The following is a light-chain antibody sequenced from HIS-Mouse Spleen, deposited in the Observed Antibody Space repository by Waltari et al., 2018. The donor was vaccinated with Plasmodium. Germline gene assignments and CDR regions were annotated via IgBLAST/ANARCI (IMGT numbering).Light chain of an antibody. Sequence: EIVMTQSPATLSVSPGERATLSCRASQGVSSNLAWYQQKPGQAPRLLIYGASTRATGIPARSSGSGSGTEFTLTISSLQSEDFAVYYCQQYNNWSFTFGPGTKVDIK. CDR3: QQYNNWSFT. CDR1: QGVSSN. J-gene: IGKJ3*01. CDR2: GAS. V-gene: IGKV3-15*01.